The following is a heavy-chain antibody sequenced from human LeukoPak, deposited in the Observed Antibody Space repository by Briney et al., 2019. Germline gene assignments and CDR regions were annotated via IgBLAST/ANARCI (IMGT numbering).Heavy chain of an antibody. D-gene: IGHD2-2*01. J-gene: IGHJ4*02. CDR1: GFTFSSDD. CDR3: AKVNWCSASCADA. CDR2: ISGNGYST. V-gene: IGHV3-23*01. Sequence: GGSLRLSCAASGFTFSSDDMNWVRQAPGKGLEWVSGISGNGYSTWYADSVKGRFTISRDNSKNTLSLQMNSLRAEDTAVYYCAKVNWCSASCADAWGQGTLVTVSS.